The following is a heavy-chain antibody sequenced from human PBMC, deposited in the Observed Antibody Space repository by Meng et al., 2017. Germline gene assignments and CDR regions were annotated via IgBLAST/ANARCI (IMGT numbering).Heavy chain of an antibody. CDR2: INPNSGNT. J-gene: IGHJ5*02. Sequence: VQMLRSGAEVMKPGASVKVPCKASGCSFTSYDFNWVRQATGQGLEWMGWINPNSGNTGYAQKFQGRATITRNTSISTAYMELSSLRSEDTAVYYCARGYYGSGLFDPWGQGTLVTVSS. V-gene: IGHV1-8*02. D-gene: IGHD3-10*01. CDR1: GCSFTSYD. CDR3: ARGYYGSGLFDP.